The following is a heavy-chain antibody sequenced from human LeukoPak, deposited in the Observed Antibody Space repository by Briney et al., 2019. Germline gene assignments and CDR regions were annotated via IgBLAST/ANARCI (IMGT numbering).Heavy chain of an antibody. D-gene: IGHD2-2*01. CDR1: GGSLSSYY. CDR3: ARDGIVVVPAAMRGYYYYMDV. J-gene: IGHJ6*03. V-gene: IGHV4-4*07. Sequence: SETLSLTCTVSGGSLSSYYWSWIRQPAGKGLEWIGRIYTSGSTNYNPSLKSRVTISVDKSKNQFSLKLSSVTAADTAVYYCARDGIVVVPAAMRGYYYYMDVWGKGTTVTVSS. CDR2: IYTSGST.